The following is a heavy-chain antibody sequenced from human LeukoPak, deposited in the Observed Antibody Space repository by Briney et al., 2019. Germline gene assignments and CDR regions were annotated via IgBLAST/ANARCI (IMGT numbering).Heavy chain of an antibody. Sequence: KPSQTLSLTCAVSGGSIGSGGYSWSWIRQPPGKGLEWIGYIYHSGSTYYNPSLKSRVTISVDTSKNQFSLKLNSVTAADTAVYYCAATRYNWNDPGFYFDYWGQGTLITVSS. J-gene: IGHJ4*02. CDR3: AATRYNWNDPGFYFDY. CDR2: IYHSGST. D-gene: IGHD1-20*01. CDR1: GGSIGSGGYS. V-gene: IGHV4-30-2*01.